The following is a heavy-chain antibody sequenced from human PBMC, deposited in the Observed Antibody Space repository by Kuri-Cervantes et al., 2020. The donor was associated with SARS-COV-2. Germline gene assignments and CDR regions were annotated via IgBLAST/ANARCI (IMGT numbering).Heavy chain of an antibody. CDR2: INPNSGGT. Sequence: ASVKVFCKASGYTFTGYYMHWVRQAPGQGLEWMGWINPNSGGTNYAQKFQGRVTMTRDTSISTAYMELSRLRSDDTAVYYCARISSGSVLRFLEWSAEDAFDIWGQGTMVTVSS. CDR3: ARISSGSVLRFLEWSAEDAFDI. J-gene: IGHJ3*02. CDR1: GYTFTGYY. V-gene: IGHV1-2*02. D-gene: IGHD3-3*01.